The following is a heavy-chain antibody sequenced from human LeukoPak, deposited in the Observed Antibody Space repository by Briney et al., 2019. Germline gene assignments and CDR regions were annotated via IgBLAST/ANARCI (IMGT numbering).Heavy chain of an antibody. CDR3: ARQPGAGWFDP. J-gene: IGHJ5*02. D-gene: IGHD3-10*01. V-gene: IGHV5-51*01. Sequence: GESLKISCKASGYIFANYRIGWVRQMPGKGLEWMGIIFPGDSDTRYSPSFQGQVTISVDKSINTAYLQWRSLKAADTAMYYCARQPGAGWFDPWGQGTLVTVSS. CDR1: GYIFANYR. CDR2: IFPGDSDT.